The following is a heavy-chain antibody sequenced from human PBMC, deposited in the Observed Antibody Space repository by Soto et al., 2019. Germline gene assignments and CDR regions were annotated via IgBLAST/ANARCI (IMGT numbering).Heavy chain of an antibody. J-gene: IGHJ4*02. D-gene: IGHD3-9*01. CDR1: XGSXXXYX. V-gene: IGHV4-59*01. Sequence: SEXLSXXXTVSXGSXXXYXXXXXRQSPGKGLEGIGYIYYSGSTNYNPSLKSRVTISVDTSKNQFSLKLSSVTAAATAVYYCALRYFDWLLDYWGQGTLVTVSS. CDR3: ALRYFDWLLDY. CDR2: IYYSGST.